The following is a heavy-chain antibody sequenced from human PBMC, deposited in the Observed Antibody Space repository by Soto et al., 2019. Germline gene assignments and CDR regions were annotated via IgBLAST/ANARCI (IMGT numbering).Heavy chain of an antibody. CDR3: ARVDAVFGESPYYFDS. V-gene: IGHV4-31*03. CDR2: IYYSGST. J-gene: IGHJ4*02. D-gene: IGHD3-10*02. CDR1: GGSISSGGYY. Sequence: PSETLSLTCTVSGGSISSGGYYWSWIRQHPGKGLEWIGYIYYSGSTYYNPSLKSRVTISVDTSKNQFSLKLSSVTAADTAVYYCARVDAVFGESPYYFDSWGQGTLVTVSS.